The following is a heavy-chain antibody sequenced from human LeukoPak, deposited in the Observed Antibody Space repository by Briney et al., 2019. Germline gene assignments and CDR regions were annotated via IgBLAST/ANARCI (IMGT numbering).Heavy chain of an antibody. V-gene: IGHV4-30-4*01. CDR3: ARIPLLYYDSSGYYLDY. CDR2: IYYSEST. D-gene: IGHD3-22*01. J-gene: IGHJ4*02. Sequence: SGTLSLTCAVSGGSISSGDYYWSWIRQPPGKGLEWIGYIYYSESTYYNPSLKSRVTISVDTSKNQFSLKLSSVTAADTAVYYCARIPLLYYDSSGYYLDYWGQGTLVTVSS. CDR1: GGSISSGDYY.